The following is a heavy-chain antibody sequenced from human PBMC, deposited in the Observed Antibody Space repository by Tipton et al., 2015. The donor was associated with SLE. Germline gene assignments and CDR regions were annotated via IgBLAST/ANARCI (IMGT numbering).Heavy chain of an antibody. V-gene: IGHV4-39*01. J-gene: IGHJ1*01. CDR3: TRASGYCSAASCYLYFQD. CDR2: IYYSGST. Sequence: TLSLTCTASGGSINSNSNYWGWIRQPPGKGLEWIGTIYYSGSTYFNPSLKSRVTISVDSSKNQFSLKLSSVTAADTAVYYCTRASGYCSAASCYLYFQDWGQGTLVTVSS. CDR1: GGSINSNSNY. D-gene: IGHD2-15*01.